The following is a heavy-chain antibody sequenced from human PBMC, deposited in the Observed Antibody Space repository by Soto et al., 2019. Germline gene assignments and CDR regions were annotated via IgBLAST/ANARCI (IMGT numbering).Heavy chain of an antibody. CDR1: GGSISSGGYS. J-gene: IGHJ2*01. Sequence: QVQLQESGPGLVKPSQTLSLTCAVSGGSISSGGYSWSWIRQHPGKGLELIGSIYYSGNTYYNPSLMRRVTISVDTSKVLFSLRLMSVTSADTAVYYCALKTPGICWYLDLWGLGTLVTVSS. CDR3: ALKTPGICWYLDL. D-gene: IGHD6-13*01. CDR2: IYYSGNT. V-gene: IGHV4-31*11.